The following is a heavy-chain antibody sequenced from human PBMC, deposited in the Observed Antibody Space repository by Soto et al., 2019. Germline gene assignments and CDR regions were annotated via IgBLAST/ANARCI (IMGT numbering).Heavy chain of an antibody. V-gene: IGHV3-74*01. CDR2: IGAKSDGSVT. CDR1: GFTLTNAW. Sequence: SGFTLTNAWMSWVRQAPGRGLEWVGRIGAKSDGSVTSYADSVKGRFTISRDNAKNTLYLQMNSLRAEDTAVYYCARSDWFAPWGQGTLVTVSS. CDR3: ARSDWFAP. J-gene: IGHJ5*02.